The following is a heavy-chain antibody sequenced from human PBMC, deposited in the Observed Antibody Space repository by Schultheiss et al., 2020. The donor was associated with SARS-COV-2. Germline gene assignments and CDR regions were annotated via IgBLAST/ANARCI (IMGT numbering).Heavy chain of an antibody. CDR2: MNPNSGGT. V-gene: IGHV1-2*02. Sequence: ASVKVSCKASGYTFTSYDINWVRQATGQGLEWMGWMNPNSGGTNYAQKFQGRVTMTRDTSISTAYMELSRLRSDDTAVYYCARGDSGSYYNYYYYYGMDVWGQGTTVTVSS. D-gene: IGHD1-26*01. CDR3: ARGDSGSYYNYYYYYGMDV. CDR1: GYTFTSYD. J-gene: IGHJ6*02.